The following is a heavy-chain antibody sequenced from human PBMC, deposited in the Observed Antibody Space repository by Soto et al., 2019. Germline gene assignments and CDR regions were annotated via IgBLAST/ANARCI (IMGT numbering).Heavy chain of an antibody. Sequence: PETLCLSCNVSGCHFIAAYDWTLSSPPPWKGMEWIGYIYYSGNTYYNPSLKSRVTMSVDTSKNHFSLKLRSVTAADTAVYYCARDSYYFENGKLGPASFDICGQGTLVTVSS. D-gene: IGHD3-22*01. CDR3: ARDSYYFENGKLGPASFDI. J-gene: IGHJ3*02. V-gene: IGHV4-61*03. CDR2: IYYSGNT. CDR1: GCHFIAAYD.